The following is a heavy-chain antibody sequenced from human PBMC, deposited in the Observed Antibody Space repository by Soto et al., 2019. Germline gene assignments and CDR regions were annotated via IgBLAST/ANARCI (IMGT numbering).Heavy chain of an antibody. CDR1: GYTLTSYY. Sequence: ASVKGSGKASGYTLTSYYLHLVRQAPGQWPEWMGIINPSGGITNDAQNFQDRVTMTSDTSTSTVYMELSSLRSEDTAVYYCARGISTTRYYYYYGMDVWGQGTTVTVSS. CDR2: INPSGGIT. V-gene: IGHV1-46*01. J-gene: IGHJ6*02. CDR3: ARGISTTRYYYYYGMDV. D-gene: IGHD2-2*01.